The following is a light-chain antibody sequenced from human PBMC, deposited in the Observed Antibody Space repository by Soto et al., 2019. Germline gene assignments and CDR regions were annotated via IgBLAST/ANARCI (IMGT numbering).Light chain of an antibody. V-gene: IGKV1-5*01. CDR2: DAS. J-gene: IGKJ2*01. CDR3: HTYNSYSLHT. Sequence: DIQMTQSPSTLSASVGDRITITCRASQSVSRRLAWFQQKPGKAPKLLSYDASSLESGVPSRFSGRGSGTEFTLTMSSLQPDDCATYYCHTYNSYSLHTFGQGTKVDTK. CDR1: QSVSRR.